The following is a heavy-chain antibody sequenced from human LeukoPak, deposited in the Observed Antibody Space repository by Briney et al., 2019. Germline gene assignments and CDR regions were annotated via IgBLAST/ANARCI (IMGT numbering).Heavy chain of an antibody. Sequence: PGGSLRLSCAASGFTFSSFWMTWVRQAPGRGPEWVANIKEDGSEKYYVDSVKGRFTISRDNAKNSLYLQMNSLRVEDTAVYYCAKDAREGVGFDYWGQGTLVTVSS. J-gene: IGHJ4*02. CDR1: GFTFSSFW. CDR3: AKDAREGVGFDY. D-gene: IGHD1-26*01. CDR2: IKEDGSEK. V-gene: IGHV3-7*01.